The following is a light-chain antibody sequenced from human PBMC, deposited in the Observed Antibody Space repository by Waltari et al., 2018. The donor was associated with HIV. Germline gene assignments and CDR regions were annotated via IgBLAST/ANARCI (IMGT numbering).Light chain of an antibody. CDR2: DVS. Sequence: QSALTQPASVSGSPGQSITTPCTGTSSDVGGYNYVSCYQQHPGKAPKLMIYDVSNRPSGVSNRFSGSKSGNTASLTISGLQAEDEADYYCSSYTSSSTVFGGGTKLTVL. V-gene: IGLV2-14*03. CDR1: SSDVGGYNY. CDR3: SSYTSSSTV. J-gene: IGLJ2*01.